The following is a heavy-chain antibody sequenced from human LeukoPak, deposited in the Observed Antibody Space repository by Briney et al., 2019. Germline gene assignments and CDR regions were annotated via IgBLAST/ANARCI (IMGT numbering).Heavy chain of an antibody. CDR1: GYSISSGYY. Sequence: SEALSLTCTVSGYSISSGYYWGWIRQPPGKGLEWIGSIYHSGSTYYNPSLKSRVTISVDTSKNQFSLRLSAVTAADTAVYYWASLVRGVAPFDYWGQGTLVTVSS. CDR3: ASLVRGVAPFDY. J-gene: IGHJ4*02. V-gene: IGHV4-38-2*02. CDR2: IYHSGST. D-gene: IGHD3-10*01.